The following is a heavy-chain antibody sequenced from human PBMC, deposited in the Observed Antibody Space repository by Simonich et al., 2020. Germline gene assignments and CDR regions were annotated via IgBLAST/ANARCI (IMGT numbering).Heavy chain of an antibody. D-gene: IGHD1-1*01. CDR1: GYTFTGYY. CDR3: ARSSDLLNWNDGPYY. V-gene: IGHV1-2*02. J-gene: IGHJ4*02. CDR2: INPNRGCT. Sequence: QVQLVQSGAEVKKPGSSVKVSCKASGYTFTGYYIHWVRQAPGQGLEWMGWINPNRGCTKYAQKFKGRVTMTRDTSISTAYMELSRLRSDDTAVYYRARSSDLLNWNDGPYYWGQGTLVTVSS.